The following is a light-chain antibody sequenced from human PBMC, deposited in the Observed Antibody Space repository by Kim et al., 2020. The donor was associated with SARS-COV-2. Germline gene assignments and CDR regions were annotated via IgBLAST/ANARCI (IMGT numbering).Light chain of an antibody. CDR3: QQYGSSPLT. Sequence: EIVLTQSPGTLSLSPGERATLSCRASQSVRINYLTWYQQKPGQAPRLLIYGASSRATGIPDRFSGTGSGTDFTLIISRLEPEDFAVYYCQQYGSSPLTFGGGTNVDIK. J-gene: IGKJ4*01. V-gene: IGKV3-20*01. CDR2: GAS. CDR1: QSVRINY.